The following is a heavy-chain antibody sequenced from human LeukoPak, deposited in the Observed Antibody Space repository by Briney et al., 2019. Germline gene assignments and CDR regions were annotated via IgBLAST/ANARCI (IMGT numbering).Heavy chain of an antibody. CDR2: ISPSGGST. CDR1: GYTFTSYY. CDR3: AREGASGFDY. V-gene: IGHV1-46*03. Sequence: ASVKVSCKASGYTFTSYYMHWVQQAPGQGHEWMGIISPSGGSTSYAQKFQGRVTMTRDTSTSTVYMELSSLRSEDTAVYYCAREGASGFDYWGQGTLVTVSS. D-gene: IGHD1-26*01. J-gene: IGHJ4*02.